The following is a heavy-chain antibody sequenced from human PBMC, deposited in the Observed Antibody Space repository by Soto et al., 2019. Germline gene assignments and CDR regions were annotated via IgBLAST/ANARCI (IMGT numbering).Heavy chain of an antibody. V-gene: IGHV3-23*01. Sequence: VQLLESGGGLVQPGGSLRLSCAASGFTFSSYAMSWVRQAPGKGLEWVSTISGSGDSTYYADSVKGRFTISGDNSKNSLYLQMNSLRAEDTAVYYCAKVGWDTMTTVTKGYFLHWGQGTLVTVSS. J-gene: IGHJ1*01. CDR2: ISGSGDST. CDR3: AKVGWDTMTTVTKGYFLH. D-gene: IGHD4-17*01. CDR1: GFTFSSYA.